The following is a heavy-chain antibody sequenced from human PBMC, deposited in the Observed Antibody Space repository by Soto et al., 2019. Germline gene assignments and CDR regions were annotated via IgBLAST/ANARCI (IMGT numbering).Heavy chain of an antibody. CDR3: ARAVWNDSLPTS. CDR1: GFTVSRSY. CDR2: IYSGGGT. Sequence: GGSPRLSCAASGFTVSRSYMTWVRQAPGKGLEWVSTIYSGGGTYYTDSVKGRFTIFRDNFKNTLYLHMNSLRAEDSAVYYCARAVWNDSLPTSWGQGTLVTVSS. J-gene: IGHJ4*02. D-gene: IGHD3-16*01. V-gene: IGHV3-53*01.